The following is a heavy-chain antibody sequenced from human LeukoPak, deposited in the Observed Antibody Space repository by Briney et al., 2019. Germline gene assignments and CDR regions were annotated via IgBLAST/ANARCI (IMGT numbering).Heavy chain of an antibody. D-gene: IGHD4-17*01. V-gene: IGHV3-7*01. CDR3: ARAIANSTTVSREDY. CDR1: GFTLSNHW. CDR2: IKQDGTEK. Sequence: GGSLRLSCAASGFTLSNHWMIWVRQAPGKGLECVANIKQDGTEKYYLDSVKGRFTISRDNAKNSLYLQMNSLRVEDTAVYYCARAIANSTTVSREDYWGQGTLVTVSS. J-gene: IGHJ4*02.